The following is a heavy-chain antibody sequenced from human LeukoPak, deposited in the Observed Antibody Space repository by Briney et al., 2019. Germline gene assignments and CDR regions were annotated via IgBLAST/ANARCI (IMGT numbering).Heavy chain of an antibody. CDR1: GFTFSNYW. CDR3: ARDSPSTTFDY. Sequence: PGGSLRLSCAASGFTFSNYWMHWVRQAPGKGLVWVSRINSDGSSTTSADSVKGRFTISRDNSKNTLYLQMNSLRAEDTAVYYCARDSPSTTFDYWGQGTLVTVSS. V-gene: IGHV3-74*01. J-gene: IGHJ4*02. CDR2: INSDGSST. D-gene: IGHD1-1*01.